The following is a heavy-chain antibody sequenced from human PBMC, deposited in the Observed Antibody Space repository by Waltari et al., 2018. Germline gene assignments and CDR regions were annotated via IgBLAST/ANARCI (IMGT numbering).Heavy chain of an antibody. CDR1: GFTVSTYS. V-gene: IGHV3-30*01. CDR2: LSYDGSNR. Sequence: QVQLVESGGGVVQPGRSLRLSCAASGFTVSTYSMPWVRRAPGKGLEWVAVLSYDGSNRYYADSVKGRFTISRDTSKDTLYLQLNSLRAEDTAVYYCARSSLGAAYYYYMDVWGKGTTVTVSS. J-gene: IGHJ6*03. CDR3: ARSSLGAAYYYYMDV. D-gene: IGHD1-26*01.